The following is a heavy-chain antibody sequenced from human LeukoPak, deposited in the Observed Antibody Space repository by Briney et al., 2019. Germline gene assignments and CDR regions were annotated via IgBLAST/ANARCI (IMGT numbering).Heavy chain of an antibody. Sequence: ASETLSLTCSVSGGSISSHYWSWIRQPPGKGLEWLGYIYYSGSTNYNPSLKSRVTISVDTSKNQFSLKLSSVTAADTAVYYCARGGTTVTPGLLWFDPWGQGTLVTVSS. V-gene: IGHV4-59*11. CDR1: GGSISSHY. J-gene: IGHJ5*02. D-gene: IGHD4-17*01. CDR2: IYYSGST. CDR3: ARGGTTVTPGLLWFDP.